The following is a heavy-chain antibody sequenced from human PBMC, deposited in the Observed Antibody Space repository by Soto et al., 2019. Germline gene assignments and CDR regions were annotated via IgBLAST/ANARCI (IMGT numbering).Heavy chain of an antibody. CDR2: ISYDGSNK. CDR3: AKLFSSGWIDY. V-gene: IGHV3-30*18. J-gene: IGHJ4*02. CDR1: GFTFSSDG. D-gene: IGHD6-19*01. Sequence: QVQLVESGGGVVQPGRSLRLSCAASGFTFSSDGMHWVRQAPGKGLEWVAVISYDGSNKYYADSVKGRFTISRDNSKNTLYLQMNSLRAEDTAVYYCAKLFSSGWIDYWGQGTLVTVSS.